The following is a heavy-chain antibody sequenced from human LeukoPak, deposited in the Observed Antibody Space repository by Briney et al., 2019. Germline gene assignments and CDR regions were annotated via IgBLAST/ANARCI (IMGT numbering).Heavy chain of an antibody. CDR1: GFTFDDYA. D-gene: IGHD3-10*01. J-gene: IGHJ4*02. CDR2: ISWDGGSA. Sequence: GGSLRLSCAASGFTFDDYAMHWVRQAPAKGLEWVSLISWDGGSAYYADSVKGRFTISRDNSKNSLYLQMNSLRAEDTALYYCAKPMVRGVIRGELDYWGQGTLVTVSS. CDR3: AKPMVRGVIRGELDY. V-gene: IGHV3-43D*03.